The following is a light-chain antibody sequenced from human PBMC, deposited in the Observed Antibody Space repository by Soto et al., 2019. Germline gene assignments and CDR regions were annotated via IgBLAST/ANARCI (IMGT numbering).Light chain of an antibody. CDR3: QQYGMSPWT. Sequence: DIVLTQSPGTLSLSPGERATLSCRASQSISYIYLAWYQHRPGQAPRLLIYCASSRATGIPDRFSGSGSGTDFTLTISRLEPEDFAGYYCQQYGMSPWTFGQGTKVEI. V-gene: IGKV3-20*01. J-gene: IGKJ1*01. CDR1: QSISYIY. CDR2: CAS.